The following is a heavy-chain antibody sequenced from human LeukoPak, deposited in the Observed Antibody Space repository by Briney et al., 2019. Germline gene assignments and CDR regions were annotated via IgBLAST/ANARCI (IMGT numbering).Heavy chain of an antibody. J-gene: IGHJ5*02. Sequence: GGSLRLSCAASGFTYRSYEMNWVRQARGKGLEWVSFISGSGSSTHYADSVKGRFTISRDNAKNSLYLQMNSLRAEDTDFYSCAREGNLNWFDPWGQGTLVTVAS. CDR1: GFTYRSYE. CDR2: ISGSGSST. CDR3: AREGNLNWFDP. V-gene: IGHV3-48*03.